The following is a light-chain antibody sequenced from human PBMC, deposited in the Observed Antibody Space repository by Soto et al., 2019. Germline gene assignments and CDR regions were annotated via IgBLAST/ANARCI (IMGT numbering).Light chain of an antibody. CDR3: SSYVSGATYV. Sequence: QSVLTQPASVSGSLGQSITISCTGTSSDIGVYNSVSWYQYPPGKVPRLLIFEVSDRPSGVSNRFSGSKSGNTASLTISSLQAEDEADYFCSSYVSGATYVFGTGTKVTVL. CDR1: SSDIGVYNS. CDR2: EVS. J-gene: IGLJ1*01. V-gene: IGLV2-14*01.